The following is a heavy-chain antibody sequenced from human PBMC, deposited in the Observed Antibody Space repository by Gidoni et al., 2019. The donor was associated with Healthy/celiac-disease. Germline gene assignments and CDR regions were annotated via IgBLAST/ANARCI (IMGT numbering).Heavy chain of an antibody. J-gene: IGHJ3*02. Sequence: QVQLVQSGAEVKKPGASVKVSCKASGGTFSSYPTSWVRQAPGQGLEWMGRIIPILGIANYAQKFQGRVTITADKSTSTAYMELSSLRSEDTAVYYCARDNYDSRRTDAFDIWGQGTMVTVSS. V-gene: IGHV1-69*04. CDR3: ARDNYDSRRTDAFDI. D-gene: IGHD3-22*01. CDR2: IIPILGIA. CDR1: GGTFSSYP.